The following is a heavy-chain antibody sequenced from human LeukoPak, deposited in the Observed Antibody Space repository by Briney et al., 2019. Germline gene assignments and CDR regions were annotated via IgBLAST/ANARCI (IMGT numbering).Heavy chain of an antibody. D-gene: IGHD3-10*01. J-gene: IGHJ4*02. CDR3: ARGGSGSSSLSYPGTLYY. CDR2: IIPIFGTA. CDR1: GGTFRSSA. V-gene: IGHV1-69*13. Sequence: GASVKVSCKDPGGTFRSSAISWVRQGPGQGLEWMGGIIPIFGTANYAQKFQGRVTITADESTSTAYMELSSLRSEDTAVYYCARGGSGSSSLSYPGTLYYWGQGTLVTVSS.